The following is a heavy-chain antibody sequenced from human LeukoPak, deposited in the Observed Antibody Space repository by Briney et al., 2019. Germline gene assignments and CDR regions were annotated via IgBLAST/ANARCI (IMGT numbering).Heavy chain of an antibody. V-gene: IGHV3-74*01. Sequence: GRSLRLSCAASGFTFSSYWMHWVRQAPGQGLVWVSRINSDGSSTSYADSVKGRFTISRDNAKNTLYLQMNSLRAEDTAVYYCARGYYGSGSYYNYLFDYWGQGTLVTVSS. CDR1: GFTFSSYW. CDR3: ARGYYGSGSYYNYLFDY. D-gene: IGHD3-10*01. CDR2: INSDGSST. J-gene: IGHJ4*02.